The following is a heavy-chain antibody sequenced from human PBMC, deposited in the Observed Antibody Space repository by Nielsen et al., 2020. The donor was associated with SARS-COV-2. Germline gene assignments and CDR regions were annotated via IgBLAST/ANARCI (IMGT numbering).Heavy chain of an antibody. J-gene: IGHJ6*02. CDR2: INSDGSST. CDR1: GFTFSSYW. D-gene: IGHD1-20*01. Sequence: GESLKISCAASGFTFSSYWMHWVRQAPGKGLVWVSRINSDGSSTSYADSVKGRFTISRDNAKNSLYLQMNSLRAEDTAVYYCAILTGTTSANYYYYGMDVWGQGTTVTVSS. V-gene: IGHV3-74*01. CDR3: AILTGTTSANYYYYGMDV.